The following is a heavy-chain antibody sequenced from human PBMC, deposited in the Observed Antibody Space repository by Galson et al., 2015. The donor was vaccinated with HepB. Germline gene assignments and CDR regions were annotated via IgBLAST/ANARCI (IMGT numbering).Heavy chain of an antibody. CDR2: IFPIFGIT. CDR3: ARGGLLWKWNKMVTWYFDL. V-gene: IGHV1-69*10. D-gene: IGHD1/OR15-1a*01. J-gene: IGHJ2*01. Sequence: SVKVSCKASGGTFSSYALSWVRQAPGRGLEWMGGIFPIFGITNLAQKFQGRIAIAADKSTSTAYMELNSLRSEDTAVYYCARGGLLWKWNKMVTWYFDLWGRGTLVTVSS. CDR1: GGTFSSYA.